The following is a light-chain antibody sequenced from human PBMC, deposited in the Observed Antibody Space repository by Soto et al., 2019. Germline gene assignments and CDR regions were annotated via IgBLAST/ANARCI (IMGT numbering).Light chain of an antibody. CDR2: AAS. CDR3: QQLSTYPST. CDR1: QGIGSY. V-gene: IGKV1-9*01. J-gene: IGKJ4*01. Sequence: IQLTQSPSSLSASVGDRVTITCRASQGIGSYLAWYQQKPGEAPKLLIFAASTLRSGVPSRFSGSGSGTDFTLTISSLQAEDFATYYCQQLSTYPSTFGGGTKVDIK.